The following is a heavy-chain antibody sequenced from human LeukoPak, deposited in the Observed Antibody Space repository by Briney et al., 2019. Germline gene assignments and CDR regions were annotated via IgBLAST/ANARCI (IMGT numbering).Heavy chain of an antibody. CDR1: GGSINNYY. D-gene: IGHD4-23*01. J-gene: IGHJ4*02. Sequence: SETLSLTCTVSGGSINNYYWSWIRHPQGKGLEWIGYIFYSGSTNYNPSLKSRLTISVDTSKNQFSLKLNSVTAADTAVYYCARQHGGNLPMLDWGQGTLVTVSS. CDR3: ARQHGGNLPMLD. V-gene: IGHV4-59*08. CDR2: IFYSGST.